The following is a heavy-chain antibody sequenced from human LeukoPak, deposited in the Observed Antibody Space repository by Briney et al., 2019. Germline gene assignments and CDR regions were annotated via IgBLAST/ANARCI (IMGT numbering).Heavy chain of an antibody. CDR3: ARGQWFRAF. D-gene: IGHD3-10*01. Sequence: SETLSLTCTVSGGSITSSNCYWGWIRQPPGKGLEWIGEIHYSGSVTYNPSLETRVTISVDTSKNQFSLRINSVTAADTAVYYCARGQWFRAFWSRGTPVTVSS. CDR2: IHYSGSV. CDR1: GGSITSSNCY. J-gene: IGHJ4*02. V-gene: IGHV4-39*07.